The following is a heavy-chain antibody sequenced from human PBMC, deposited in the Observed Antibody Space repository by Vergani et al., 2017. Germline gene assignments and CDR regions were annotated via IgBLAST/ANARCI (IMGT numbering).Heavy chain of an antibody. CDR1: GGSFSGYY. V-gene: IGHV4-34*01. J-gene: IGHJ6*03. D-gene: IGHD3-10*01. CDR2: INHSGST. Sequence: QVQLQQWGAGLLKPSETLSLTCAVYGGSFSGYYWSWIRQPPGKGLEWIGEINHSGSTNYNPSLKSRVTISVDTSKNQFSLKLSSVTAAETAVYYCARGEFGELKNYYYYYYMDVWGKGTTVTVSS. CDR3: ARGEFGELKNYYYYYYMDV.